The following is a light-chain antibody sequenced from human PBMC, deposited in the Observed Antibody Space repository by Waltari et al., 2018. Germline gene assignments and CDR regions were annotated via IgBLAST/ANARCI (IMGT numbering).Light chain of an antibody. V-gene: IGKV1-9*01. CDR1: QAISSY. Sequence: DIQLTQSPPLLSPSVGDRVTISCRASQAISSYLAWYQEKVDKAPQLLIYNTSTLASGVPARFSGSGSGTDFTLTSTSLQPDDFATYYCQQLHRYPPTFGPGTTVDVK. CDR3: QQLHRYPPT. CDR2: NTS. J-gene: IGKJ3*01.